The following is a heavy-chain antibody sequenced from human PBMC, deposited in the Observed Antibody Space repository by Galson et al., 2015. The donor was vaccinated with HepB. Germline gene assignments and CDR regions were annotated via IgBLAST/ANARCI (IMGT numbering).Heavy chain of an antibody. CDR1: GFTFSSYA. J-gene: IGHJ3*02. CDR3: AKDLSQTGTEVATIDPDAFEI. V-gene: IGHV3-23*01. D-gene: IGHD5-12*01. Sequence: SLRLSCAASGFTFSSYAMSWVRQAPGKGLEWVSAISGSGGSTYYADSVKGRFTISRDNSKNTLYLQMNSLRAEDTAVYYCAKDLSQTGTEVATIDPDAFEIWGQGTMVTVSS. CDR2: ISGSGGST.